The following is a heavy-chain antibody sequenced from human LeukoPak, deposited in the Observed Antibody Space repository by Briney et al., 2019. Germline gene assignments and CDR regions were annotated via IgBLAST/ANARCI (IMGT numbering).Heavy chain of an antibody. CDR1: GGTFNNSA. D-gene: IGHD4-17*01. CDR3: ARDVHGDYGSGWFDP. CDR2: IMPLFGTA. Sequence: KVSCKTSGGTFNNSAISWVRQAPGQGLEWLGGIMPLFGTAGYAQKFQGRVTITKDESTRTVYLELTSLTSDDTAVYYCARDVHGDYGSGWFDPWGQGTLVSVSS. V-gene: IGHV1-69*05. J-gene: IGHJ5*02.